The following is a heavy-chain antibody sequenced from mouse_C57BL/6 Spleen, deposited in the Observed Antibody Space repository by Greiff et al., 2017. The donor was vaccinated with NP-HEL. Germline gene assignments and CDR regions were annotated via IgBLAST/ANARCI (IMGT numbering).Heavy chain of an antibody. CDR3: ARDHYSNYFDY. J-gene: IGHJ2*01. CDR1: GFTFSSYA. Sequence: EVQVVESGGGLVKPGGSLKLSCAASGFTFSSYAMSWVRQTPEKRLEWVATISDGGSYTYYPDNVKGRFTISRDNAKNNLYLQMSHLKSEDTAMYYCARDHYSNYFDYWGQGTTLTVSS. D-gene: IGHD2-5*01. V-gene: IGHV5-4*01. CDR2: ISDGGSYT.